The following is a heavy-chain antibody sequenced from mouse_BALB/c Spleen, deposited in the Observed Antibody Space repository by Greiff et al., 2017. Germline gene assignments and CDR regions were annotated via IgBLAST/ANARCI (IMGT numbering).Heavy chain of an antibody. CDR2: IRNKANGYTT. CDR3: ARDDYGSSSFAY. V-gene: IGHV7-3*02. Sequence: EVQLVESGGGLVQPGGSLRLSCATSGFTFTDYYMSWVRQPPGKALEWLGFIRNKANGYTTEYSASVKGRFTISRDNSQSILYLQMNTLRAEDSATYYCARDDYGSSSFAYWGQGTLVTVSA. CDR1: GFTFTDYY. J-gene: IGHJ3*01. D-gene: IGHD1-1*01.